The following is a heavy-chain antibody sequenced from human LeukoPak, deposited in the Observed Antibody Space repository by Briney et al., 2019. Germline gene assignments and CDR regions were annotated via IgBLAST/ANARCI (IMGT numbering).Heavy chain of an antibody. CDR2: ISSSSSYI. D-gene: IGHD5-12*01. V-gene: IGHV3-21*01. CDR1: GFTSSSYS. Sequence: GGSLRLSCAASGFTSSSYSMNWVRQAPGKGLEWVSSISSSSSYIYYADSVKGRFTISRDNAKNSLYLQMNSLRAEDTAVYYCARDVVATIGAFDIWGQGTMVTVSS. J-gene: IGHJ3*02. CDR3: ARDVVATIGAFDI.